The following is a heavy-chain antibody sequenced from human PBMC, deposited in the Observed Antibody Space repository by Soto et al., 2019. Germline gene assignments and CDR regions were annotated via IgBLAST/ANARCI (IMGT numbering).Heavy chain of an antibody. J-gene: IGHJ6*02. CDR2: IYPGDSDT. CDR3: ARLDSYGSKVDYYYYGMDV. Sequence: RGESLKISCKGSGYSFTSYWIGWVRQMPGKGLEWMGIIYPGDSDTRYSPSFQGQVTISADKSISTAYLQWSSLKASDTAMYYCARLDSYGSKVDYYYYGMDVWGQGTTVTVSS. D-gene: IGHD5-18*01. CDR1: GYSFTSYW. V-gene: IGHV5-51*01.